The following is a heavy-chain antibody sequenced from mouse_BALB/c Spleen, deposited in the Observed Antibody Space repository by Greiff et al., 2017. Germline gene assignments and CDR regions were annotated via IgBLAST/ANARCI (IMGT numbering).Heavy chain of an antibody. CDR2: ISYSGST. Sequence: VQLKESGPSLVKPSQTLSLTCSVTGDSITSGYWNWFRKFPGNKLEYMGYISYSGSTYYNPSLKSRISITRDTSKNQYYLQLNSVTTEDTATYYCARLRVTTAGAMDYWGQGTSVTVSS. CDR1: GDSITSGY. CDR3: ARLRVTTAGAMDY. J-gene: IGHJ4*01. V-gene: IGHV3-8*02. D-gene: IGHD1-2*01.